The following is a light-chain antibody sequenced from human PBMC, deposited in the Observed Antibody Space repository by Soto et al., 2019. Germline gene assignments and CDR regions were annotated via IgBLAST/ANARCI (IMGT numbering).Light chain of an antibody. CDR3: QQYSSSPLT. V-gene: IGKV3D-15*01. Sequence: EIVMAESPATLSVAPGEGATLSCRASQSVSSNLAWYQQKPVQAPRLLIYGASNRATGIPDRFSGSGSGTEFTLTISRLEPEDFAVYYCQQYSSSPLTFGGGTKVDI. CDR1: QSVSSN. J-gene: IGKJ4*01. CDR2: GAS.